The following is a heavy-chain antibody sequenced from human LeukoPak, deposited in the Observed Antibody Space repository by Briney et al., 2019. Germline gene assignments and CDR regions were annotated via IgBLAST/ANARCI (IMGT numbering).Heavy chain of an antibody. CDR2: ISAYNGNT. CDR1: GYTFTSYG. CDR3: ARGSVGVGGHYYYYYYMDV. V-gene: IGHV1-18*01. D-gene: IGHD4-23*01. Sequence: GASVKVSCKASGYTFTSYGISWVRQAPGQGLEWMGWISAYNGNTNYAQKFQGRVTITTDESTSTAYMELGSLRSEDTAVYYCARGSVGVGGHYYYYYYMDVWGKGTTVTVSS. J-gene: IGHJ6*03.